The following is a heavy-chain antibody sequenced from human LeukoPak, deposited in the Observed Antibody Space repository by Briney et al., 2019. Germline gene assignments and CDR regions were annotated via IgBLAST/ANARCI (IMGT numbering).Heavy chain of an antibody. CDR2: IYYSGSL. Sequence: SETLSLTCTVSGGSISSYYWSWIRQPPGKGLEWIGDIYYSGSLNYNPSLKRRVTLSLDTSKNQLSLKLSSGTAADTAVYYCARLLWFGDYYFDYWGQGTLVTVSS. J-gene: IGHJ4*02. V-gene: IGHV4-59*08. D-gene: IGHD3-10*01. CDR1: GGSISSYY. CDR3: ARLLWFGDYYFDY.